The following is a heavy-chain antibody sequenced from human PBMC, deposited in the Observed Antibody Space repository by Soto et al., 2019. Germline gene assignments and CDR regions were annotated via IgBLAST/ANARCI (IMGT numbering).Heavy chain of an antibody. CDR3: AAPTYYDHIWGSYALDY. CDR2: ISGSGGST. J-gene: IGHJ4*02. CDR1: GFTFSSYA. D-gene: IGHD3-16*01. V-gene: IGHV3-23*01. Sequence: GGSLRLSCAASGFTFSSYAMSWVRQAPGKGLEWVSAISGSGGSTYYADSVKGRFTISRDNSKNTLYLQMNSLRAEDTAVYYCAAPTYYDHIWGSYALDYWGQGTLVTVSS.